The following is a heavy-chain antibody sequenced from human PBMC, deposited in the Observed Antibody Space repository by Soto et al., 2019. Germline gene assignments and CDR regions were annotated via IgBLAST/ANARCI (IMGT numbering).Heavy chain of an antibody. CDR2: ISSGSSYI. CDR3: ARDLTITMVRGVFYNYYGMEA. D-gene: IGHD3-10*01. CDR1: GFTFSSYS. J-gene: IGHJ6*02. Sequence: PGGSLRLSCAASGFTFSSYSMNWVRQAPGKGLEWVSSISSGSSYIYYADSVKGRFTISRDNAKNSLYLQMNSLRAEDTAVYYFARDLTITMVRGVFYNYYGMEAWDQGTTVTIAS. V-gene: IGHV3-21*01.